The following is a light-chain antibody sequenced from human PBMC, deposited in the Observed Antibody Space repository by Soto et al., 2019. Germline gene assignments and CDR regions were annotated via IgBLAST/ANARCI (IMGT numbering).Light chain of an antibody. CDR2: DVS. J-gene: IGLJ1*01. Sequence: VGGYNYVSWYQQHPGKAPKLMIYDVSNRPSVVSNRFSGSKSGNTASLTISGLQAEDEADYYCSSYTSSSTLVFGTGTKV. CDR1: VGGYNY. CDR3: SSYTSSSTLV. V-gene: IGLV2-14*04.